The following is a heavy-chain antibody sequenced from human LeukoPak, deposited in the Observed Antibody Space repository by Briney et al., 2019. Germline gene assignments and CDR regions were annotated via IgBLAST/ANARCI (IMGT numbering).Heavy chain of an antibody. CDR2: ISGSGGST. CDR3: AKEGVVLPGAMFEY. CDR1: GFTFSIYA. Sequence: GGSLRLSCAPSGFTFSIYAMSCVRGAPGKGLEWVSAISGSGGSTYYADSVKGRFTISRDNSKNTVYLQMDSLRAEDTAVYYCAKEGVVLPGAMFEYWGQGPLVTVSS. D-gene: IGHD2-2*01. V-gene: IGHV3-23*01. J-gene: IGHJ4*02.